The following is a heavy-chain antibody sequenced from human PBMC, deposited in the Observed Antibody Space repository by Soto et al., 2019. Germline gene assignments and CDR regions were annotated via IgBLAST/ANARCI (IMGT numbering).Heavy chain of an antibody. CDR1: GYTFTSYA. V-gene: IGHV1-3*01. J-gene: IGHJ4*02. D-gene: IGHD2-21*01. CDR2: INAGNGNT. CDR3: AIFHPKRDRHQYY. Sequence: ASVKVACKASGYTFTSYAMHWVRQAPGQRLEWMGWINAGNGNTKYSQKFQGRVTITRDTSASTAYMELSSLRSEDTAVYYCAIFHPKRDRHQYYWGQGALVPISS.